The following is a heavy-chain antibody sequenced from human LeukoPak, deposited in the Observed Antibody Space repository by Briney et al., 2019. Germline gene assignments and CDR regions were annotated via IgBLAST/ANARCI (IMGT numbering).Heavy chain of an antibody. CDR1: GGTFSSYA. CDR3: ARGPDFWSGYFNWFDP. CDR2: IIPIFGTA. Sequence: GASVKVSCKASGGTFSSYAISWVRQAPGQGLEWMGGIIPIFGTANYAQKFQSRVTITTDESTSTAYMELSSLRSEDTAVYYCARGPDFWSGYFNWFDPWGQGTLVTVSS. V-gene: IGHV1-69*05. J-gene: IGHJ5*02. D-gene: IGHD3-3*01.